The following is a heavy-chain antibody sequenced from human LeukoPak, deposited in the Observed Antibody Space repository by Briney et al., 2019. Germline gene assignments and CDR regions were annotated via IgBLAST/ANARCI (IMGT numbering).Heavy chain of an antibody. J-gene: IGHJ4*02. CDR3: ARGSIVGVPYYFDY. D-gene: IGHD1-26*01. CDR2: ISSSSSYI. Sequence: GGSLRLSCAASGFTFSSYSMNWVRQAPGKGLEWVSSISSSSSYIYYADSVKGRFTISRDNAKNSLYLQMNSLRAEDTAVYYRARGSIVGVPYYFDYWGQGTLVTVSS. V-gene: IGHV3-21*01. CDR1: GFTFSSYS.